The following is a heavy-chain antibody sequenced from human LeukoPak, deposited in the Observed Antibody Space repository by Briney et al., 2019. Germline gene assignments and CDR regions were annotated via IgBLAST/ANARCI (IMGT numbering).Heavy chain of an antibody. CDR1: GGSISSYY. CDR2: IYYSGST. V-gene: IGHV4-59*01. D-gene: IGHD3-22*01. J-gene: IGHJ6*03. CDR3: ARDPGYYYDSSGYYYGYYYYYHMDV. Sequence: PSETLSLTCTVSGGSISSYYWSWIRQPPGKGLEWIGYIYYSGSTNYNPSLKSRVTISVDTSKNQFSLKLSSVTAADTAVYYCARDPGYYYDSSGYYYGYYYYYHMDVWGKGTTVTVSS.